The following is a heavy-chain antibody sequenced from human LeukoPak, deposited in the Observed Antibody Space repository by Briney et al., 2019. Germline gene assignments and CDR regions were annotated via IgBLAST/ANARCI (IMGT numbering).Heavy chain of an antibody. V-gene: IGHV4-34*01. CDR2: INHSGST. J-gene: IGHJ6*02. Sequence: SETLSLTCAVYGGSFSGYYWSWIRQPPGKGLEWIGEINHSGSTNYNPSLKSRVTISVDTPKNQFSLKLSSVTAADTAVYYCARGLDIVVVVAATSYYYYYGMDVWGQGTTVTVSS. D-gene: IGHD2-15*01. CDR3: ARGLDIVVVVAATSYYYYYGMDV. CDR1: GGSFSGYY.